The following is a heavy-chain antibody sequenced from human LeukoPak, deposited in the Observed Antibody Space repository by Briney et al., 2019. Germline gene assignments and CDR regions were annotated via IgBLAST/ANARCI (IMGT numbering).Heavy chain of an antibody. Sequence: PGGSLRLSCAASGFTFSSYAMSWVRQAPGKGLEWVSAISGSGGSTYYADSVKGRFTISRDNSKNTLYLQMNSLRAEDTAVYYCAKVGAGSSGWYKDYWGQGTLVTVSS. CDR3: AKVGAGSSGWYKDY. J-gene: IGHJ4*02. D-gene: IGHD6-19*01. CDR1: GFTFSSYA. V-gene: IGHV3-23*01. CDR2: ISGSGGST.